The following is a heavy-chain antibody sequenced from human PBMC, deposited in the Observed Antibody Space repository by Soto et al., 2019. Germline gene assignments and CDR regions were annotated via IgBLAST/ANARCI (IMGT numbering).Heavy chain of an antibody. V-gene: IGHV3-30*03. D-gene: IGHD6-19*01. J-gene: IGHJ3*02. CDR3: TQAGHCSGGTCNVPFDI. CDR1: GFSFSTYG. Sequence: GGSLRLSCAASGFSFSTYGMYWVRQAPGKGLEWVAVTSYDGGNKYYADSVKGRFTISRDNSRNTLFLQMNSLRAEDAAVYYCTQAGHCSGGTCNVPFDIWGQGTKVTVPS. CDR2: TSYDGGNK.